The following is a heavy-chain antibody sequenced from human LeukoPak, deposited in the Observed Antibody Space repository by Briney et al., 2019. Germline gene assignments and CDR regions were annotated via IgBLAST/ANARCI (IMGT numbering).Heavy chain of an antibody. CDR1: GYAFTSYG. J-gene: IGHJ4*02. CDR3: ARGVDYDYVWGSYHLDY. Sequence: GASVKVSCTASGYAFTSYGISWVRQAPGQGFEWMGWIRAYNGNTNYAQKLQGRVTMTTDTSTSTAYMELRSLRSDDTAVYYCARGVDYDYVWGSYHLDYWGQGTLVTVSS. CDR2: IRAYNGNT. V-gene: IGHV1-18*04. D-gene: IGHD3-16*02.